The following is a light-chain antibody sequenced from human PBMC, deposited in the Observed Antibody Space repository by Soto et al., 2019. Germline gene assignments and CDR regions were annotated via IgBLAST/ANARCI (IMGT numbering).Light chain of an antibody. CDR1: TSNIGAGYD. V-gene: IGLV1-40*01. J-gene: IGLJ2*01. CDR2: GNS. CDR3: QSYDSSLRDAV. Sequence: QSVLTQPPSVSGAPGQRATISCTGSTSNIGAGYDVHWYQQLPGTAPKLLIYGNSNRPSGVPDRFSASKSGTSASLAITGLQAEDEADYYCQSYDSSLRDAVFGGGTKLTVL.